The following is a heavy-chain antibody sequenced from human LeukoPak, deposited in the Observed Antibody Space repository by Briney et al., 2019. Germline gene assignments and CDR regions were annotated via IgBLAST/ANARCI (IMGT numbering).Heavy chain of an antibody. CDR2: ISGSGGST. J-gene: IGHJ3*01. Sequence: GGSLRLSCAAAGFTFSSYAMSWVRQAPGKGLEWVSAISGSGGSTYYADSVEGRFTISRDNSKNTLYLQQNSLRAEDTAVCYCGKVLFYDSGGCYTRGSFDVRGKGTKGPVS. D-gene: IGHD3-22*01. CDR1: GFTFSSYA. CDR3: GKVLFYDSGGCYTRGSFDV. V-gene: IGHV3-23*01.